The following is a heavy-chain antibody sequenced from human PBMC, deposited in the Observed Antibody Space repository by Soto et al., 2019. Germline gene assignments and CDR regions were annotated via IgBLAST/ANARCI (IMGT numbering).Heavy chain of an antibody. V-gene: IGHV1-69*01. D-gene: IGHD3-3*01. Sequence: QVPLVQSGAEVKKPGSSVKVSCKASGGTFSSYAISWVRQAPGQGLEWMGGIIPIFGTANYAQKFQGRVTITADESTSTAYMELSSLRSEDTAVYYCASQHYDFWSGYLYYYGMDVWGQGTTVTVSS. CDR2: IIPIFGTA. CDR3: ASQHYDFWSGYLYYYGMDV. J-gene: IGHJ6*02. CDR1: GGTFSSYA.